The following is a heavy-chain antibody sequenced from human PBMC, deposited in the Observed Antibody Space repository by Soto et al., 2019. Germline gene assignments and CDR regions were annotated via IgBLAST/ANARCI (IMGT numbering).Heavy chain of an antibody. CDR1: GFTFSSYA. J-gene: IGHJ4*02. Sequence: EVQLLESGGGLVQPGGSLRLSCAASGFTFSSYAMSWVRQAPGKGLEWVSTISGSAGITYYADSVKGRFTISRDNSKNTLYLQMNSLRAEDTAVYFCAKLGLVDPTPGLDYWGQGTLVTVSS. V-gene: IGHV3-23*01. CDR2: ISGSAGIT. D-gene: IGHD2-8*02. CDR3: AKLGLVDPTPGLDY.